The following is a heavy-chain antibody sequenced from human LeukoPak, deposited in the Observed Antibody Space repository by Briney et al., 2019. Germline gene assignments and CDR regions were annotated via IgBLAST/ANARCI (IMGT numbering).Heavy chain of an antibody. CDR3: ARSSRITMIVVVTKGGFDY. D-gene: IGHD3-22*01. CDR1: GYTFTSYY. CDR2: INPSGGST. Sequence: GASVKVSCKASGYTFTSYYMHWVRQAPGQGLEWMGIINPSGGSTSYAQKFQGRVTMTRDTSTSTVYMELSSLRSEDTAVYYCARSSRITMIVVVTKGGFDYWGQGTLVTVSS. J-gene: IGHJ4*02. V-gene: IGHV1-46*01.